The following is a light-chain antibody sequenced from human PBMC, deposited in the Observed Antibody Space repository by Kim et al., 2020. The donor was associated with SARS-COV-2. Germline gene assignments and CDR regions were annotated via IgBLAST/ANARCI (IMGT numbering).Light chain of an antibody. Sequence: SYELTQPPSVSVAPGQTAKITCGGNNVGNNIVHWYQQKPGQAPVLVISYNSVRPSGIPERLSGSNSGNTATLTISRVEAGDEADYYCQVWDRSSDVSVIFGGGTQLTVL. CDR2: YNS. V-gene: IGLV3-21*04. J-gene: IGLJ2*01. CDR1: NVGNNI. CDR3: QVWDRSSDVSVI.